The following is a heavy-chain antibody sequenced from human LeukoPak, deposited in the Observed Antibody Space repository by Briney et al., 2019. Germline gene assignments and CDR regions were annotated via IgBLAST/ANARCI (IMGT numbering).Heavy chain of an antibody. Sequence: SETLSLTCTVSGGSISSYYWSWIRQPPGQGLEWIGYIYYSGSTYYNPSLKSRVTISVDTSKNQFSLKLSSVTAADTAVYYCARLHYYDSSGYLYWGQGTLVTVSS. CDR2: IYYSGST. D-gene: IGHD3-22*01. J-gene: IGHJ4*02. CDR1: GGSISSYY. V-gene: IGHV4-59*04. CDR3: ARLHYYDSSGYLY.